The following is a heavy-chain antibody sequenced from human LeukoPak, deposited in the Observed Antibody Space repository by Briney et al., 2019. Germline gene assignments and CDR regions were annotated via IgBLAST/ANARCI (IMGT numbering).Heavy chain of an antibody. CDR3: AREQYSSSSVYFDY. CDR2: ISSSSSYI. CDR1: GFTFSSYW. V-gene: IGHV3-21*01. D-gene: IGHD6-6*01. Sequence: PGGSLRLSCAASGFTFSSYWMSWVRQAPGKGLEWVSSISSSSSYIYYADSVKGRFTISRDNAKNSLYLQMNSLRAEDTAVYYCAREQYSSSSVYFDYWGQGTLVTVSS. J-gene: IGHJ4*02.